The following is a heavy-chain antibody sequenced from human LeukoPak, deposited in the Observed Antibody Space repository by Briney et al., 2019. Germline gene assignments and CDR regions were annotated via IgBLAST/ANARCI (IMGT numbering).Heavy chain of an antibody. CDR1: GFTFSSYS. D-gene: IGHD2-15*01. V-gene: IGHV3-21*01. J-gene: IGHJ6*02. CDR3: AREGYCSGGSCSPGDYYYYYGMDV. CDR2: ISSGSSYI. Sequence: PGRSLRLSCAASGFTFSSYSMNWVRQAPGKGLEWVSSISSGSSYIYYADSVKGRFTISRDNAKNSLYLQMNSLRAEDTAVYYCAREGYCSGGSCSPGDYYYYYGMDVWGQGTTVTVSS.